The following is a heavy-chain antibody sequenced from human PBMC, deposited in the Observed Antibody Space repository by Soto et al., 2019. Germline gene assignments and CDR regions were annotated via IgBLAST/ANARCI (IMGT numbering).Heavy chain of an antibody. D-gene: IGHD2-21*02. J-gene: IGHJ6*02. V-gene: IGHV5-10-1*01. CDR2: IDPSDSYT. Sequence: GESLKISCKGSGYSFTSYWISWVRQMPGKGLEWMGRIDPSDSYTNYSPSFQGHVTISADKSISTAYLQWSSLKASDTAMYYCARLQAPLYCGGDCLHYYYGMDVWGQGTTVTVSS. CDR3: ARLQAPLYCGGDCLHYYYGMDV. CDR1: GYSFTSYW.